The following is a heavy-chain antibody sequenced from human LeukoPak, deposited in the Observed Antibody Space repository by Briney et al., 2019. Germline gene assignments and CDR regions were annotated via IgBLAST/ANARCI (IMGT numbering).Heavy chain of an antibody. Sequence: SETLSLTCTVSGVSIGSYYWSWIRQPPGKGLEWIGYFYYTGSTNYNPSLKSRVTISADTSKTQFSLKLNSVTAADTAVYYCARVSGERWSRFDYWGQGTLVTVSS. CDR2: FYYTGST. J-gene: IGHJ4*02. CDR1: GVSIGSYY. V-gene: IGHV4-59*01. D-gene: IGHD4-23*01. CDR3: ARVSGERWSRFDY.